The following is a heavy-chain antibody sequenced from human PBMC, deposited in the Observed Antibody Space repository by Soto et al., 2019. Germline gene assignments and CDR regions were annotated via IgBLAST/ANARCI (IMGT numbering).Heavy chain of an antibody. Sequence: GWCVRLSVASAGCAVSSYARICVHQAPGKGLEWVSAISGSGGSTYYADSVKGRFTISRDNSKNTLYLQMNSLRAEDTAVYYCAKDGPRDSAMGYNWFDPWGQGTLVTVPS. CDR2: ISGSGGST. CDR3: AKDGPRDSAMGYNWFDP. V-gene: IGHV3-23*01. D-gene: IGHD2-15*01. J-gene: IGHJ5*02. CDR1: GCAVSSYA.